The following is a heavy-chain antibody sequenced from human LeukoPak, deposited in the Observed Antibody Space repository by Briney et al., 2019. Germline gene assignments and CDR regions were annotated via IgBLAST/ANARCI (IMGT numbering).Heavy chain of an antibody. Sequence: ASVKVSCKASGYTFTSHYIHWVRQAPGQGLEWMGIINPSGGNTRYAQNFQGRVTMTRDMSTSTLYMELSSLRSEDTAVYYCARVRDGYNDAYDIWGQGTMVTVSS. CDR2: INPSGGNT. V-gene: IGHV1-46*01. CDR3: ARVRDGYNDAYDI. D-gene: IGHD5-24*01. J-gene: IGHJ3*02. CDR1: GYTFTSHY.